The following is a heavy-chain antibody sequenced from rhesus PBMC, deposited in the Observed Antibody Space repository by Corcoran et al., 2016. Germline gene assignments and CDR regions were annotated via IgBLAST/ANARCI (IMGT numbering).Heavy chain of an antibody. V-gene: IGHV3S5*01. Sequence: EVQLVETGGGLVQPGGSLKLSCAASGFTFSSYGMSWVRQAPGKGLGWVSAINSCGCTTSYADSVNGRFTISRDNSKNTLSLQMNSLRAEDTAVYYCAKDPRYSGYSYFDYWGQGVLVTVSS. CDR2: INSCGCTT. CDR3: AKDPRYSGYSYFDY. D-gene: IGHD5-24*01. J-gene: IGHJ4*01. CDR1: GFTFSSYG.